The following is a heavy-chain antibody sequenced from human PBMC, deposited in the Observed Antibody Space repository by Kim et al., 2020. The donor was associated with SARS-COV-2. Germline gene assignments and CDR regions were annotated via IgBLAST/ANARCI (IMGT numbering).Heavy chain of an antibody. CDR1: GITFSNYA. J-gene: IGHJ2*01. V-gene: IGHV3-23*01. Sequence: GGSLRLSCTASGITFSNYAMTWVRQAPGKGLEWVSEMGGSGGSTYYADSVQGRFTISRDNSKNMLFLQMNSLRVEDTAVYYCAKDSGFADSYWYFDVWGRGTPVTVSS. CDR2: MGGSGGST. CDR3: AKDSGFADSYWYFDV. D-gene: IGHD3-10*01.